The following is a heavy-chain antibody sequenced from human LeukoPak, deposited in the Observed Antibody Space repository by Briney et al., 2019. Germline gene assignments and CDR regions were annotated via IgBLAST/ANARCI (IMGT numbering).Heavy chain of an antibody. CDR1: GGSISSYY. Sequence: SETLSLTCTVSGGSISSYYWSWIRQPPGKGLEWIGRIYTSGSTNYNPSLKSRVTISVDTSKNQFSLKLSSVTAADTAVYYCARAAVPAAYRGWFDPWGQGTLVTVSS. D-gene: IGHD2-2*01. CDR3: ARAAVPAAYRGWFDP. V-gene: IGHV4-4*08. CDR2: IYTSGST. J-gene: IGHJ5*02.